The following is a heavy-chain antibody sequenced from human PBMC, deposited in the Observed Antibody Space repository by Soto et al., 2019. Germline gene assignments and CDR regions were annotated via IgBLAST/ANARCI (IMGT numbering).Heavy chain of an antibody. CDR3: AREYSSSWFRFDY. V-gene: IGHV4-30-4*01. J-gene: IGHJ4*02. D-gene: IGHD6-13*01. Sequence: LSLTCTVSGGSITSGYEYWSWIRQPPGKGLEWIGYIYYSGSTHYSPSLKSRVIISVDTSKNKFSLKLSSVTAADTAVYYCAREYSSSWFRFDYWGQGTLVTVSS. CDR1: GGSITSGYEY. CDR2: IYYSGST.